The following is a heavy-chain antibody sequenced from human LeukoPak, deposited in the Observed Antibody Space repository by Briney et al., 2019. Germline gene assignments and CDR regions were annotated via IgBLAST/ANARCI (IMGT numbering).Heavy chain of an antibody. J-gene: IGHJ4*02. Sequence: PGGSLRLSCAASGFGFGNYAMHWVRQAPGQGLEWVSYISSSGSTIYYADSVKGRFTISRDNAKNSLYLQMNSLRAEDTAVYYCARELALYFDYWGQGTLVTLSS. CDR2: ISSSGSTI. CDR3: ARELALYFDY. D-gene: IGHD1-1*01. V-gene: IGHV3-48*03. CDR1: GFGFGNYA.